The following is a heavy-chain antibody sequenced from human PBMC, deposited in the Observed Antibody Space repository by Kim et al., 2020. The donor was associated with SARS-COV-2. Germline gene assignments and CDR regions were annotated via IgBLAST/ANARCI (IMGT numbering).Heavy chain of an antibody. V-gene: IGHV3-23*01. Sequence: GGSLRLSCAASGFTFSSYAMSWVRQAPGKGLEWVSDISDSGGSTYYADSVKGRFTISRDNSKNTLYLQMNSLRAEDTAVYYCAKLSILERLYQHYGMDVWGQGTTVTVSS. CDR3: AKLSILERLYQHYGMDV. D-gene: IGHD3-3*01. CDR2: ISDSGGST. J-gene: IGHJ6*02. CDR1: GFTFSSYA.